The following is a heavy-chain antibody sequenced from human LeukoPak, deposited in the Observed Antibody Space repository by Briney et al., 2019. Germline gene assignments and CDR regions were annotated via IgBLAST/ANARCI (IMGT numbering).Heavy chain of an antibody. V-gene: IGHV4-59*01. CDR3: ARERVVRGVIDYYYGMDV. D-gene: IGHD3-10*01. Sequence: PSETLSLTCTVSGGSISSYYWSWIRQPPGKGLEWIGYIYYSGSTNYNPSLKSRVTISVDTSKNQFSLKLSSVTAADTAVYYCARERVVRGVIDYYYGMDVWGQGTTVTVSS. CDR2: IYYSGST. J-gene: IGHJ6*02. CDR1: GGSISSYY.